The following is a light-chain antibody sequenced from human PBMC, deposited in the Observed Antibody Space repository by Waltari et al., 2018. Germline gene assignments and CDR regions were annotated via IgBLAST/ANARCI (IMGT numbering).Light chain of an antibody. CDR2: DAS. Sequence: DRVMTQSPATLSASPGDRVTLSCRPSRSISSNLAWYQRKVGQAPRLLIYDASTRATGIPARFSGSGSGTEFTLTISSMESEDFAIYYCQQYNTWPRTFGQGTKVEMK. J-gene: IGKJ1*01. CDR3: QQYNTWPRT. CDR1: RSISSN. V-gene: IGKV3-15*01.